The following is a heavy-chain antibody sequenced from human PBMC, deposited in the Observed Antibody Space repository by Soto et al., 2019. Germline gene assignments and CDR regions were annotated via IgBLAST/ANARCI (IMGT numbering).Heavy chain of an antibody. CDR3: VLSGWAADAFDI. V-gene: IGHV3-74*01. D-gene: IGHD6-19*01. CDR1: GFTFSSYW. Sequence: GESLKISCAASGFTFSSYWMHWVRQAPGKGLVWVSRINSDGSSTSYADSVKGRFTISRDNAKNTLYLQMNSLRAEDTAVYYCVLSGWAADAFDIWGQGTMVTVSS. J-gene: IGHJ3*02. CDR2: INSDGSST.